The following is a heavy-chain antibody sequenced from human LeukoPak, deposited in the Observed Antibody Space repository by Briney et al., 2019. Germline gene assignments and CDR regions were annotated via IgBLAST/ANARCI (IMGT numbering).Heavy chain of an antibody. J-gene: IGHJ4*02. V-gene: IGHV3-23*01. Sequence: PGGSLRLSCAASGFTFSSDSMTWVRQTPGKGLEWVSGISGSGDNTFYADSVKGRFTISRDNSRNTLYLQMSSLRPEDTAVYYCTKWSGFGDDWGQGTLVTVSS. CDR3: TKWSGFGDD. CDR1: GFTFSSDS. D-gene: IGHD3-10*01. CDR2: ISGSGDNT.